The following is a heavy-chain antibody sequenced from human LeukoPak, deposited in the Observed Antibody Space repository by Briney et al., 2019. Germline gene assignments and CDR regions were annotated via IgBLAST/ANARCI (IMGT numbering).Heavy chain of an antibody. V-gene: IGHV1-69*05. Sequence: SSVKVSCKASGGTFSSYAISWVRQAPGQGLEWMGGIIPIFGTANYAQKFQGRVTITTDESTSTAYMELSSLRSEDTAVYYCARDACSSTSCYIRFDPWGQGTLVTVSS. CDR1: GGTFSSYA. J-gene: IGHJ5*02. CDR3: ARDACSSTSCYIRFDP. D-gene: IGHD2-2*02. CDR2: IIPIFGTA.